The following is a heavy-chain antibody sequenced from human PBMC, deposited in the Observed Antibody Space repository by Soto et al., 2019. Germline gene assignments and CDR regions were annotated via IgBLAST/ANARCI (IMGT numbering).Heavy chain of an antibody. CDR1: GYTFTDYW. CDR2: IDPSDSRT. J-gene: IGHJ4*02. V-gene: IGHV5-10-1*01. CDR3: AIFSNWYDAPLDY. Sequence: GESLKISCKGSGYTFTDYWINWVRQMPGKGLEWMRKIDPSDSRTTYSPSFEGHVIISAGTSINTAYLQWASLKASDTATYYCAIFSNWYDAPLDYWGQGTPVTVSS. D-gene: IGHD1-1*01.